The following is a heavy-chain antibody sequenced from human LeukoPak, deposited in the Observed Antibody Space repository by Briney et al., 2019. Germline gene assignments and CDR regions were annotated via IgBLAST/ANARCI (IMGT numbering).Heavy chain of an antibody. Sequence: ASVKVSCKASGYTFTGYYMHWVRQAPGQRLEWMGWINPNSGGTNYAQKFQGRVTMTRDTSISTAYMELSRLRSDDTAVYYCARDIAEAGTGWFDPWGQGTLVTVSS. CDR3: ARDIAEAGTGWFDP. CDR1: GYTFTGYY. D-gene: IGHD6-13*01. J-gene: IGHJ5*02. CDR2: INPNSGGT. V-gene: IGHV1-2*02.